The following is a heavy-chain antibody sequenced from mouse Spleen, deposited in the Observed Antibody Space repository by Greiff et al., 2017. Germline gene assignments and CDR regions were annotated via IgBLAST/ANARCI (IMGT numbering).Heavy chain of an antibody. CDR1: GYTFTDYN. V-gene: IGHV1-22*01. J-gene: IGHJ3*01. CDR2: INPNNGGT. Sequence: VQLQQSGPELVKPGASVKMSCKASGYTFTDYNMHWVKQSHGKSLEWIGYINPNNGGTSYNQKFKGKATLTVNKSSSTAYMELRSLTSEDSAVYYCAPDYYGSSPFAYWGQGTLVTVSA. CDR3: APDYYGSSPFAY. D-gene: IGHD1-1*01.